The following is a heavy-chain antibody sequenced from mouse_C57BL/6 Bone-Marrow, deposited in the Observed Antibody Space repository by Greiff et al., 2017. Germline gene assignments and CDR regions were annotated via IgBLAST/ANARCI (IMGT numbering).Heavy chain of an antibody. CDR2: ISDGGSYT. V-gene: IGHV5-4*01. D-gene: IGHD1-1*01. CDR1: GFTFSSYA. Sequence: EVQRVESGGGLVKPGGSLKLSCAASGFTFSSYAMSWVRQTPEKRLEWVATISDGGSYTYYPDNVKGRFTISRDNAKNNLYLQMSHLKSEDTAMYYCAREGIYYYGSSSWFAYWGQGTLVTVSA. CDR3: AREGIYYYGSSSWFAY. J-gene: IGHJ3*01.